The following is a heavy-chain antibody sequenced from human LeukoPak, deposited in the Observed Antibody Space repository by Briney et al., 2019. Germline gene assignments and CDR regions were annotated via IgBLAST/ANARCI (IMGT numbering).Heavy chain of an antibody. D-gene: IGHD2-2*01. CDR2: IYYSGST. V-gene: IGHV4-31*03. CDR3: ARARDIVVSSNIYYFDY. Sequence: SQTLSPTCTVSGGSISSGGYYWNWIRQHPGKGLEWIGFIYYSGSTYHNPSLKSRASISVDTSKNQFSLKLSSVTAADTAVYYCARARDIVVSSNIYYFDYWGQGTLVTVSS. CDR1: GGSISSGGYY. J-gene: IGHJ4*02.